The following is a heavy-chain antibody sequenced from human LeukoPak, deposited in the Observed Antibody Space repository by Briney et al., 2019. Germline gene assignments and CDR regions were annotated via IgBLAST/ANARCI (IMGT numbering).Heavy chain of an antibody. CDR1: GYSFFSHG. Sequence: ASVKVSCKASGYSFFSHGISWVRQAPGQGLEWMGWIGAYNGNTKFAQKLQDRVTTTRDTSTSTAYMDLRSLRSDDTAVYYCARYASGSSFDYWGQGTLVTVSS. D-gene: IGHD3-10*01. CDR3: ARYASGSSFDY. V-gene: IGHV1-18*04. CDR2: IGAYNGNT. J-gene: IGHJ4*02.